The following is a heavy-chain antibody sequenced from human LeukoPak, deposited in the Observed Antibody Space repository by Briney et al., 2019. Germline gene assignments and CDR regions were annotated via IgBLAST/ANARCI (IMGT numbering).Heavy chain of an antibody. CDR3: ARDGYGG. Sequence: PGGSLRLSCRGSGFTIADHAMSWFRQAPGKGLEWVGFIRINRYGGTTEYAASVKGRFIISRDDSKSIVSLQMNSLKTEDTAVYFCARDGYGGWGQGTLVTVSS. CDR2: IRINRYGGTT. J-gene: IGHJ4*02. V-gene: IGHV3-49*03. CDR1: GFTIADHA. D-gene: IGHD5-12*01.